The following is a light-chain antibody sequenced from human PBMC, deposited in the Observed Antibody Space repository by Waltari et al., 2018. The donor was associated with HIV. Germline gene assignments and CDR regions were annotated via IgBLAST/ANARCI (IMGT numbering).Light chain of an antibody. Sequence: QSALTPPASVSGSPGQSLTISCTGTSSDVGGYNYFSWYQQHPGKAPKLMIYEVSNRPSGVSNRFSGSKSGNTASLTISGLQAEDEADYYCSSYTSSSGVFGGGTKLTVL. V-gene: IGLV2-14*01. CDR3: SSYTSSSGV. CDR1: SSDVGGYNY. J-gene: IGLJ3*02. CDR2: EVS.